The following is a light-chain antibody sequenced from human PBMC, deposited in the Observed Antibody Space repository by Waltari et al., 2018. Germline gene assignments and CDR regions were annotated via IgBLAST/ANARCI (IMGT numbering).Light chain of an antibody. CDR3: QQAHNYPYT. CDR2: AAS. J-gene: IGKJ2*01. V-gene: IGKV1-12*01. Sequence: DIQMTQSPYSVSASVGDTVTITCRASQDIITWLAWYQQKPGKAPRLLIYAASSLQSGVPSRFSGSGSGTDFTLTISSLQPEDSATYCCQQAHNYPYTFGQGTKVEIK. CDR1: QDIITW.